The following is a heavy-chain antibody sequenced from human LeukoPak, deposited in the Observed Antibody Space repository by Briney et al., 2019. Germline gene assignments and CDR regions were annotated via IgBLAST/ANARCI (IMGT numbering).Heavy chain of an antibody. CDR3: HSGWFSFDY. V-gene: IGHV3-11*06. CDR2: ISGSGGDK. D-gene: IGHD6-19*01. J-gene: IGHJ4*02. Sequence: GGSLRLSCAASGFTFSDYYMSWIRQSPGKGLEWLSYISGSGGDKNYADSVKGRFTISRDNAKSSLYLQMNSLRAEDTAVYYCHSGWFSFDYWGQGTLVTVSS. CDR1: GFTFSDYY.